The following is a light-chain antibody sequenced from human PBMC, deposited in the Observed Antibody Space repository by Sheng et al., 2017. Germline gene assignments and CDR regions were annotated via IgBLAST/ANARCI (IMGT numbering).Light chain of an antibody. Sequence: DIQMTQSPSTLSASVGDRVSITCRASQSISDWLAWYQQKPGKAPKLLIYKASNLQSGVPSRFSGSGSGTDFTLTTSSLQPEDFATYFCQQSYSTPFTFGPGTKVDIK. CDR1: QSISDW. V-gene: IGKV1-5*03. CDR3: QQSYSTPFT. CDR2: KAS. J-gene: IGKJ3*01.